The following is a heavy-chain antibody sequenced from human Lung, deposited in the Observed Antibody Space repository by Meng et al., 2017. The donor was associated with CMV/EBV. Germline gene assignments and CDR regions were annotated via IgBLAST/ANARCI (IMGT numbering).Heavy chain of an antibody. CDR3: ARNGYCSSTSCYRYGMAV. Sequence: ASXXVSXKASGYTFTGYYMHWVRQAPGQGLEWMGWINPNSGGTNYAQKFQGRVTMTRDTSISTAYMELSRLRSDDTAVYYCARNGYCSSTSCYRYGMAVWXQGTTVTVSS. J-gene: IGHJ6*02. V-gene: IGHV1-2*02. CDR1: GYTFTGYY. CDR2: INPNSGGT. D-gene: IGHD2-2*01.